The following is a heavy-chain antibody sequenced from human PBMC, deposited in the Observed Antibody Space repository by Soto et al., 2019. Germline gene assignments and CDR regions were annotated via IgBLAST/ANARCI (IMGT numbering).Heavy chain of an antibody. J-gene: IGHJ4*02. V-gene: IGHV1-8*01. Sequence: QVQLVQSGAEVKKPGASVKVSCKASGYTFSSNDINWVRQATGQGLEWMGWMNPNGGNTGYAQKFQGRVTMTRNTSISTAYMELSSLRSEDTAVYYYARGLVGATTWWGQGTLVTVSS. CDR3: ARGLVGATTW. CDR2: MNPNGGNT. D-gene: IGHD1-26*01. CDR1: GYTFSSND.